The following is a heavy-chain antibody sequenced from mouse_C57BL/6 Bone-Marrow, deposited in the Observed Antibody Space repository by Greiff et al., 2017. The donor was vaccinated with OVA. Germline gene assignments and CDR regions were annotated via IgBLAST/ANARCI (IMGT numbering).Heavy chain of an antibody. V-gene: IGHV1-42*01. Sequence: EVQLQESGPELVKPGASVKISCKASGYSFTGYYMNWVKQSPEKGLEWIGEINPSTGGTTYNEKFKAKATLTVDKSSSTAYMQLNSLTSEDSAVYECARRSSGYVYWGQGTTLTVSS. D-gene: IGHD3-2*02. J-gene: IGHJ2*01. CDR3: ARRSSGYVY. CDR1: GYSFTGYY. CDR2: INPSTGGT.